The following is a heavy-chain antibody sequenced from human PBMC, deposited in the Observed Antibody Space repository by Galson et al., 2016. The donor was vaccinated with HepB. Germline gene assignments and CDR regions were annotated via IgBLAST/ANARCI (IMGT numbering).Heavy chain of an antibody. Sequence: SETLSLTCVVSSGSITSDYWWTWVRQPPGKGLEWIGESYHSEITNFSPSLKSRVTISIDKSKDQFSLRLTSVTAADTAVYYCAKTGHTSGWGRAFEVWGQGTKVLVSS. D-gene: IGHD6-19*01. J-gene: IGHJ3*01. V-gene: IGHV4-4*02. CDR1: SGSITSDYW. CDR2: SYHSEIT. CDR3: AKTGHTSGWGRAFEV.